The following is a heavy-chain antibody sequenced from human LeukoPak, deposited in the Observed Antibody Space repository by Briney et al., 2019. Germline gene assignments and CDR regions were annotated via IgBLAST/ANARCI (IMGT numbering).Heavy chain of an antibody. V-gene: IGHV1-18*01. CDR1: GYTFTSYG. J-gene: IGHJ4*02. CDR2: ISAYNGNT. Sequence: ASVKVSCKASGYTFTSYGISWVRQAPGQGLEWLGWISAYNGNTNYAQKLQGRVTMTTDTSTSTAYMELRSLRSDDTAVYYCAREGGPIVVVPALDYWGQGTLVTVSS. D-gene: IGHD2-2*01. CDR3: AREGGPIVVVPALDY.